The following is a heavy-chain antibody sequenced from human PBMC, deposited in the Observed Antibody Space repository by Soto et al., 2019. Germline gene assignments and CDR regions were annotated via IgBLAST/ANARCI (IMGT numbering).Heavy chain of an antibody. CDR2: INAGNGNA. V-gene: IGHV1-3*01. J-gene: IGHJ4*02. Sequence: GASVKVSCKASGYTFTSYAMHWVRQAPGQRLEWMGWINAGNGNAKYSQKFQGRVTITRDTSASTAYMELSSLRSEDTAVYYCAKDGNGGNFFDYWGQGTLVTVSS. CDR1: GYTFTSYA. CDR3: AKDGNGGNFFDY. D-gene: IGHD2-15*01.